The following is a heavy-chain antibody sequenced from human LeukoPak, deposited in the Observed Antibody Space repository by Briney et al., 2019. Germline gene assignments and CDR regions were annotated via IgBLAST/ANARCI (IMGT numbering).Heavy chain of an antibody. Sequence: GGSLRLSCAASGFTFSSYWMSWVRQAPGKGLEWVAHIKQDGSEKYYVDSVKGRFTISRDNAKNSLYLQMNSVRAEDTAVYYCARVPTQDYYDSSGYSDYWGQGTLVTVSS. V-gene: IGHV3-7*01. CDR2: IKQDGSEK. J-gene: IGHJ4*02. CDR3: ARVPTQDYYDSSGYSDY. D-gene: IGHD3-22*01. CDR1: GFTFSSYW.